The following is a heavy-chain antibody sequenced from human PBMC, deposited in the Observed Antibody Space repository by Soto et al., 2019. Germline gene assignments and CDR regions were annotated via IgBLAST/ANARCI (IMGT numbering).Heavy chain of an antibody. CDR3: ARDGSSGWYDWYFDL. J-gene: IGHJ2*01. Sequence: PGGSLRLSCAASGFTFSSYAMHWVRQAPGKGLEWVAVISYDGSNKYYADSVKGRFTISRDNSKNTLYLQMNSLRAEDTAVYYCARDGSSGWYDWYFDLWGRGTLVTVSS. CDR2: ISYDGSNK. CDR1: GFTFSSYA. D-gene: IGHD6-19*01. V-gene: IGHV3-30-3*01.